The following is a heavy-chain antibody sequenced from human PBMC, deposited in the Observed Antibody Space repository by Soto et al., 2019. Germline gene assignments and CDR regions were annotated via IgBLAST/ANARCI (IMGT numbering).Heavy chain of an antibody. CDR3: ARGGSLYWYFDL. CDR1: GYTFTGYA. J-gene: IGHJ2*01. Sequence: QVQLVQSGAEVKKPGASVKVSCKASGYTFTGYAMHWVRQAPGQRLEWMGWINAGNGNTKYSQKFQGRVTITRDRSASTAYRELSSLRSEDTAVYYCARGGSLYWYFDLWGRGTLVTVSS. CDR2: INAGNGNT. V-gene: IGHV1-3*01. D-gene: IGHD1-26*01.